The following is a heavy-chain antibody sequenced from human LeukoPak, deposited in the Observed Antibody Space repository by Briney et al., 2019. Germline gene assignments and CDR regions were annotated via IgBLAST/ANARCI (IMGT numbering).Heavy chain of an antibody. J-gene: IGHJ5*02. Sequence: SETLSLTCTGSAGSISSYYWSWIRQPPGKGLEWIGYIYYSGSTNYNPSLKSRVTISVDTSKNQFSLKLSSVTAADTAVYYCARDFGGSYSNWFDPWGQGTLVTVSS. V-gene: IGHV4-59*01. CDR1: AGSISSYY. CDR2: IYYSGST. CDR3: ARDFGGSYSNWFDP. D-gene: IGHD1-26*01.